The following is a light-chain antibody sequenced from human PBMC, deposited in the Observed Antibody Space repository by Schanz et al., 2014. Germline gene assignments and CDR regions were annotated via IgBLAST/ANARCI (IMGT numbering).Light chain of an antibody. Sequence: QSVLTQPPSVSGAPGQRVTISCTGTSSNIGAPYDVHWYQQVPGTAPKLLIYGNNNRPSGVPDRFSGSRSATSASLAITGLLPEDEADYYCAAWDDSLNGWVFGGGTKLTVL. CDR2: GNN. J-gene: IGLJ3*02. CDR1: SSNIGAPYD. CDR3: AAWDDSLNGWV. V-gene: IGLV1-40*01.